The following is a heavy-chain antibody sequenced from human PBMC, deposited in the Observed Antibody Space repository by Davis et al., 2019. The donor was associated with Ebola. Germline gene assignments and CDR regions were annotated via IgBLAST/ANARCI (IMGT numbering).Heavy chain of an antibody. V-gene: IGHV3-23*01. J-gene: IGHJ3*02. CDR2: ISGSGGST. Sequence: GESLKISCEASGFTFSSYAMSWVRQAPGKGLEWVSAISGSGGSTYYADSVKGRFTISRDNSKNTLYLQMNSLRAEDTAVYYCAKVLRFLEWSSTDAFDIWGQGTMVTVSS. CDR3: AKVLRFLEWSSTDAFDI. CDR1: GFTFSSYA. D-gene: IGHD3-3*01.